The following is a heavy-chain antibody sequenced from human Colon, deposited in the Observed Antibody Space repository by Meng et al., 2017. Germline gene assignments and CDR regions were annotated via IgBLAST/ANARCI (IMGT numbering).Heavy chain of an antibody. J-gene: IGHJ4*02. Sequence: QVQLVQSGAEVKKPGASVKVSCKASGYTFTSYYMHWVRQAPGQGLEWMGFINPSVGSTNYAQKFRGTVTMTRDTSTSTVYMELSSLRSEDTAIYYCARNYYDSSGYYYGYWGQGTLVTVSS. D-gene: IGHD3-22*01. CDR3: ARNYYDSSGYYYGY. CDR2: INPSVGST. V-gene: IGHV1-46*01. CDR1: GYTFTSYY.